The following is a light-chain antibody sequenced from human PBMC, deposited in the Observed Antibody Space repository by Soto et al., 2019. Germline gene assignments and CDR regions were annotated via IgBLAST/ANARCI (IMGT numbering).Light chain of an antibody. CDR2: DAS. Sequence: DIQMTQSPSSLSASVGDRVTITCQASQDISNYLNWYQQKPGKAPKLLIYDASNLETGVPSRFSGSGSGIDSTFTISSLQPEDIATYYCQQYDKLPVTFGQGTKLEIK. CDR3: QQYDKLPVT. CDR1: QDISNY. J-gene: IGKJ2*01. V-gene: IGKV1-33*01.